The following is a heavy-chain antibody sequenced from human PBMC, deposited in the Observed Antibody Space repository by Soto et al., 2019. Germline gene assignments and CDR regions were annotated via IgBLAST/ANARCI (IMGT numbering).Heavy chain of an antibody. CDR3: ARDLRGHYGP. Sequence: GGSLRLSCEGSGFNFRNFNMIWVRQAPGKGLEWVSSVSGSSSYIYYADSVKGRFIVSRDNANNLVFLQMNGLRPEDTAMYYCARDLRGHYGPWGQGTMVTVSS. CDR1: GFNFRNFN. CDR2: VSGSSSYI. V-gene: IGHV3-21*06. D-gene: IGHD4-17*01. J-gene: IGHJ3*01.